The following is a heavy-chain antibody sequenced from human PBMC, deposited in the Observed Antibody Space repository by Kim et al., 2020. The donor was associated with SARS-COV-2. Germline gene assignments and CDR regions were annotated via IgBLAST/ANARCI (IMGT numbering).Heavy chain of an antibody. CDR2: ISYDGSNK. V-gene: IGHV3-30*18. J-gene: IGHJ4*02. CDR3: AKDRPRYYYDSSGYFDY. CDR1: GFTFSSYG. D-gene: IGHD3-22*01. Sequence: GGSLRLSCAASGFTFSSYGMHWVRQAPGKGLEWVAVISYDGSNKYYADSVKGRFTISRDNSKNTLYLQMNSLRAEDTAVYYCAKDRPRYYYDSSGYFDYWGQGTLVTVSS.